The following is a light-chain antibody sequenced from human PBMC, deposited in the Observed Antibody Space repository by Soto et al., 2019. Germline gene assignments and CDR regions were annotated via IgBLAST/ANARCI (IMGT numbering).Light chain of an antibody. CDR2: KNN. CDR1: RSNIGSNY. J-gene: IGLJ2*01. CDR3: AAWDDNLSVV. V-gene: IGLV1-47*01. Sequence: QSVLTQPPSASGTPGQRVTISCSGSRSNIGSNYVYWYQQLPVTAPKLLIYKNNQRPSGVPDRFSGSKSGTSASLAISGLRSEDEADYYCAAWDDNLSVVFGGGTQLTVL.